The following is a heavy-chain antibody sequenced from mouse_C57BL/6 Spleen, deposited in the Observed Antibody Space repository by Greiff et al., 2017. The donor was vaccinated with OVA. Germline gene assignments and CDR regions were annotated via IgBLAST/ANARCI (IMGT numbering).Heavy chain of an antibody. J-gene: IGHJ3*01. CDR2: ISYDGSN. Sequence: EVKLQESGPGLVKPSQSLSLTCSVTGYSITSGYYWNWIRQFPGNKLEWMGYISYDGSNNYNPSLKNRISITRDTSKNQFFLKLNSVTTEDTATYYCARSYDYDEGAAYWGQGTLVTVSA. D-gene: IGHD2-4*01. CDR3: ARSYDYDEGAAY. V-gene: IGHV3-6*01. CDR1: GYSITSGYY.